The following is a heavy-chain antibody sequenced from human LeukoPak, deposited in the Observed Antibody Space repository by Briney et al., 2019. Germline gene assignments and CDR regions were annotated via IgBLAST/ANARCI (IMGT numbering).Heavy chain of an antibody. CDR1: GYSISSGYY. V-gene: IGHV4-38-2*02. CDR3: ASGSSGYDDAFDI. J-gene: IGHJ3*02. D-gene: IGHD5-12*01. Sequence: SETLSLTCTVSGYSISSGYYWGWIRQPPGKGLEWIGSIYHRGSTYYNPSLKSRVTISVDTSKNQFSLKLSSVTAADTAVYYCASGSSGYDDAFDIWGQGTMVTVSS. CDR2: IYHRGST.